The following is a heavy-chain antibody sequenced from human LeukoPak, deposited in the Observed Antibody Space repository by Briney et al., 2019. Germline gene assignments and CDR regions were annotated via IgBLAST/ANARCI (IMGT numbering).Heavy chain of an antibody. Sequence: SQTLSLTCAVSGGSISSGGYSWSWIRQPPGKGLEWIGYIYHSGSTYYNPSLKGRVTISVDRSKNQFSLKLSSVTAADTAVYYCARVEELLGIYWGQGTLVTVSS. CDR2: IYHSGST. D-gene: IGHD1-26*01. J-gene: IGHJ4*02. V-gene: IGHV4-30-2*01. CDR1: GGSISSGGYS. CDR3: ARVEELLGIY.